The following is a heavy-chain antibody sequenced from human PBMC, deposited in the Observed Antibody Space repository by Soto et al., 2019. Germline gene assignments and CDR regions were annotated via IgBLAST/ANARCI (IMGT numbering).Heavy chain of an antibody. CDR3: ARHGYSYGGDYFGY. CDR2: ISSGSSTI. Sequence: PGGSLRLSCSASGFTFSSYSMNWVRQAPGKGLEWVSYISSGSSTIYYADSVKGRFTISRDNAKNSLYLQMNSLRAEDTAVYYCARHGYSYGGDYFGYWGQGTLVTVSS. J-gene: IGHJ4*02. D-gene: IGHD5-18*01. V-gene: IGHV3-48*01. CDR1: GFTFSSYS.